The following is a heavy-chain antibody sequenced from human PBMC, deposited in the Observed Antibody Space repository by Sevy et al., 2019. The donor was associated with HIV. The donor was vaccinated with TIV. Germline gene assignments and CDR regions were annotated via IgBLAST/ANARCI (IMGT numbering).Heavy chain of an antibody. D-gene: IGHD3-3*01. V-gene: IGHV1-69*13. CDR3: ARPRTYYDFWRGYPPFDY. CDR2: IDHIFGTA. Sequence: ASVKVSCKASGGTFSSYAITWVRQAPGQGLEWMGGIDHIFGTANYAQKFQGRLTITADESTSTAYMELSSLRSEDTAVYYCARPRTYYDFWRGYPPFDYWGQGTLVTVSS. CDR1: GGTFSSYA. J-gene: IGHJ4*02.